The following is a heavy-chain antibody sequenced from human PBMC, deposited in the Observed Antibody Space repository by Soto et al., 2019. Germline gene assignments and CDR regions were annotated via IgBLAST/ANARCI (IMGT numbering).Heavy chain of an antibody. CDR1: GYTFTSYG. D-gene: IGHD3-9*01. CDR2: ISAYNGNT. Sequence: ASVKVSCKASGYTFTSYGISWVRQAPGQGLEWMGWISAYNGNTNYAQKLQGRVTMTTDTSTSTAYMELRSLRSDDTAVYYCARKNYDILTGCYYPSDYWGQGTLVTVSS. J-gene: IGHJ4*02. V-gene: IGHV1-18*01. CDR3: ARKNYDILTGCYYPSDY.